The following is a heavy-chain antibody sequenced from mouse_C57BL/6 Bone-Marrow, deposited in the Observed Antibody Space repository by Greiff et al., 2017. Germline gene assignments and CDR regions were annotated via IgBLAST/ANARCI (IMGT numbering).Heavy chain of an antibody. CDR2: INPGSGGT. CDR1: GYAFTNYL. J-gene: IGHJ4*01. V-gene: IGHV1-54*01. CDR3: ARTLYYDLDYYAMDY. Sequence: VQLQQSGAELVRPGTSVKVSCKASGYAFTNYLIEWVKQRPGQGLEWIGVINPGSGGTNYNEKFKGKATLTADKSSSTAYMQLSSLTSEASAVYFCARTLYYDLDYYAMDYWGQGTSVTVSS. D-gene: IGHD2-4*01.